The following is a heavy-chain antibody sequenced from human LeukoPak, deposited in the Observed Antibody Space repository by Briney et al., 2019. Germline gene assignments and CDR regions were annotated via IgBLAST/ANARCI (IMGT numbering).Heavy chain of an antibody. CDR2: INTDGSST. V-gene: IGHV3-74*01. CDR3: IRGRWQQDY. Sequence: PGGSLRLSCAASGFTFSNYWMHWVRQAPGKGLLWVSRINTDGSSTSFADSVRGRFTISRDNAKNTLYLQMNSLRADDTAVYYCIRGRWQQDYWGQGNLVTVSS. J-gene: IGHJ4*02. D-gene: IGHD5-24*01. CDR1: GFTFSNYW.